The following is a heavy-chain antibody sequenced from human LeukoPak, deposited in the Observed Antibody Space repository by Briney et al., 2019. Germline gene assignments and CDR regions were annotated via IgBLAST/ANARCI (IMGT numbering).Heavy chain of an antibody. CDR1: GFTFSSYA. Sequence: TGVSLRLSCAASGFTFSSYAMSWVRQAPGNGLEWVSAISGSDGSTYYTHSVKGPFTISRDNSKNTLYLKMNSLRAEDTAVYYCAKPIVTQEMATGFDYWGQGTLVTVSS. CDR2: ISGSDGST. J-gene: IGHJ4*02. V-gene: IGHV3-23*01. CDR3: AKPIVTQEMATGFDY. D-gene: IGHD5-24*01.